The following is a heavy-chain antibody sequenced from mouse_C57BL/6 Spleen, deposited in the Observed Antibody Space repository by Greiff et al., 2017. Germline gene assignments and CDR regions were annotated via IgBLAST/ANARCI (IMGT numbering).Heavy chain of an antibody. D-gene: IGHD3-2*02. V-gene: IGHV1-69*01. CDR2: IDPSDSYT. Sequence: QVQLQQPGAELVMPGASVKLSCKASDYTFTSYWMHWVKQRPGQGLEWIGEIDPSDSYTNYNQKFKGKSTLTVDKSSSTAYMQLSSLTSEDSAVYYCARGEDSSGRGFAYWGQGTLVTVSA. CDR1: DYTFTSYW. J-gene: IGHJ3*01. CDR3: ARGEDSSGRGFAY.